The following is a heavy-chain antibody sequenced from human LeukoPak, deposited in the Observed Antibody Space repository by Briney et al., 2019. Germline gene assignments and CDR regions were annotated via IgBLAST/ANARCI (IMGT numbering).Heavy chain of an antibody. Sequence: SVKVSCKASGGTFSSYAISWVRQAPGQGLEWMGGIIPIFGTANYAQKFQGRVTITADKSTSTAYMELSSLRSEDTAVYYCASEGGPGTVPLCWGQGTLVTVSS. V-gene: IGHV1-69*06. J-gene: IGHJ4*02. CDR1: GGTFSSYA. CDR2: IIPIFGTA. CDR3: ASEGGPGTVPLC. D-gene: IGHD6-13*01.